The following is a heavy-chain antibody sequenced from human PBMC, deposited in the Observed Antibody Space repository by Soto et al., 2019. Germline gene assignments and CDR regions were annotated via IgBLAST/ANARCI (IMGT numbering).Heavy chain of an antibody. CDR1: GFTFSNYG. J-gene: IGHJ4*02. V-gene: IGHV3-21*01. CDR2: ISRSSSNI. CDR3: ARELDGTSQIDN. D-gene: IGHD2-2*01. Sequence: RLSCAASGFTFSNYGMNWVRQAPGKGLEWVSSISRSSSNIYYGDSVKGRFTISRDNAKSSLYLQMNSLRAEDTAMYYCARELDGTSQIDNWGQGALVTVSS.